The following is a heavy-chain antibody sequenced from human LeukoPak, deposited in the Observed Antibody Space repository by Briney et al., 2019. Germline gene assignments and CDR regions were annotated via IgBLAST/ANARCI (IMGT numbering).Heavy chain of an antibody. CDR3: AKVEQYQLPTYYGMDV. CDR1: GFTFSSYA. Sequence: PGGSLRLSCAASGFTFSSYAMSWVRQAPGKGLEWVSAISGSGGSTYYADSVKGRFTISRDNSKNTLYLQMNSLRADDTAVYYCAKVEQYQLPTYYGMDVWGQGTTVTVSS. CDR2: ISGSGGST. J-gene: IGHJ6*02. V-gene: IGHV3-23*01. D-gene: IGHD2-2*01.